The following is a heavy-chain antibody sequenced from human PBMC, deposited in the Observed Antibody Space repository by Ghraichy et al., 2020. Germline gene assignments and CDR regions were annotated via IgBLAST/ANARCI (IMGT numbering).Heavy chain of an antibody. J-gene: IGHJ4*02. D-gene: IGHD1-26*01. CDR2: INHDGSTT. V-gene: IGHV3-74*01. Sequence: ESPNISCAASGLTFNTHWMHWVRQAPGKGLVWVARINHDGSTTNYAGSVRGRFTISRDNAKNTLYLQMDSLRAEDTAVFYCCGSYGGGGVDYWGQGTLVTGSS. CDR3: CGSYGGGGVDY. CDR1: GLTFNTHW.